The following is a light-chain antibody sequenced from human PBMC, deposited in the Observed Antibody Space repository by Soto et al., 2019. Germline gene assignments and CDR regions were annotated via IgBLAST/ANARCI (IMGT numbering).Light chain of an antibody. J-gene: IGKJ4*01. V-gene: IGKV3-15*01. CDR3: QQYHTWPIT. CDR2: GAS. CDR1: QSVSID. Sequence: EIVMTQSPATVHVSPGERVTLSCRASQSVSIDLAWYQQKPGQAPRLLIYGASTRATDIPPSFTGSGSGTEFTLTISSLQSEDCAIYYCQQYHTWPITFGGGTKVDIK.